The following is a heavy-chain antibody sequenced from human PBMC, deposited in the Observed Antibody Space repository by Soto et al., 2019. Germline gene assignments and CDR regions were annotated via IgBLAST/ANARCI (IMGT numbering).Heavy chain of an antibody. V-gene: IGHV3-30*18. Sequence: QVQLVESGGGVVQPGRSLRLSCAASGFTFSSYGMHWVRQAPGKGLEWVAVISYDGSNKYYADSVKGRFTISRDNSKNTLYLQMNSLRAEDTAVYYCAKETYSSGWPSWGQGTLVTVSS. CDR2: ISYDGSNK. CDR1: GFTFSSYG. J-gene: IGHJ4*02. D-gene: IGHD6-19*01. CDR3: AKETYSSGWPS.